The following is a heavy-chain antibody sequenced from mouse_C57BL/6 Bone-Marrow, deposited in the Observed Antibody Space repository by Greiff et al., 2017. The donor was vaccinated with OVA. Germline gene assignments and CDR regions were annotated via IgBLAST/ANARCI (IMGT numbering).Heavy chain of an antibody. D-gene: IGHD3-2*02. CDR2: IWRGGST. J-gene: IGHJ4*01. Sequence: VQLQQSGPGLVQPSQRLSITCTVSGFSLTSYGVHWVRQSPGKGLEWLGVIWRGGSTDYNAAFMSRLSITKDNSKSQVFFKMNSLQADDTAIYYCAKNRGQLMPSAIDYWGQGTSVTVSS. V-gene: IGHV2-5*01. CDR1: GFSLTSYG. CDR3: AKNRGQLMPSAIDY.